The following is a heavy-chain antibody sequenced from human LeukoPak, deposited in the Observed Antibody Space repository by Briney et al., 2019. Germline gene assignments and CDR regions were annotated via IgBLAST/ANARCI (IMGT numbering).Heavy chain of an antibody. CDR3: AKDAGLYCGGDCYSDY. J-gene: IGHJ4*02. CDR2: ISGSGGST. CDR1: GFTLSSYA. V-gene: IGHV3-23*01. D-gene: IGHD2-21*02. Sequence: QPGGSLRLSCAASGFTLSSYAMSWVRQAPGKGLEWVSAISGSGGSTYYADSVKGRFTISRDNSKNTLYLQMNSLRAEDTAVYYCAKDAGLYCGGDCYSDYWGQGTLVTVSS.